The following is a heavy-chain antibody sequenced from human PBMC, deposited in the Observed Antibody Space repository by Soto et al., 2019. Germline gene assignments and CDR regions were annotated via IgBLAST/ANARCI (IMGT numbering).Heavy chain of an antibody. CDR1: GCSISSYY. CDR2: IYYSGST. J-gene: IGHJ4*02. D-gene: IGHD4-17*01. CDR3: ARGPHDYGDYGAVEYFDY. Sequence: SETLSLTCTVSGCSISSYYWIWIRQPPGKGLEWIGYIYYSGSTNYNPSLKSRVTISVDTSKNQFSLKLSSVTAADTAVYYCARGPHDYGDYGAVEYFDYWGQGTLVTVSS. V-gene: IGHV4-59*01.